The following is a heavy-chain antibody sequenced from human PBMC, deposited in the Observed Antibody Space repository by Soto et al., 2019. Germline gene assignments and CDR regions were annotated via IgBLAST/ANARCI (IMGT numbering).Heavy chain of an antibody. V-gene: IGHV1-8*01. Sequence: QVQLVQSGAEVKKPGASVKVSCKASGYTFTSYDINWVRQATGQGLEWMGWMNPNSGNTGYAQKFQGRVTMTRNTSISTAYMELSSLRSEDTAVYYCARGRSAGTRRSRYYYYMDVWGKGTTVTVSS. CDR2: MNPNSGNT. J-gene: IGHJ6*03. D-gene: IGHD1-1*01. CDR3: ARGRSAGTRRSRYYYYMDV. CDR1: GYTFTSYD.